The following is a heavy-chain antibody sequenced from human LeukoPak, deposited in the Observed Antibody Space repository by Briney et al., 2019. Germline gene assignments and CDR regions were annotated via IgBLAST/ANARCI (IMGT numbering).Heavy chain of an antibody. CDR2: INSDGSST. CDR3: ARVPGIVGAQEFWFDP. J-gene: IGHJ5*02. Sequence: GGSLRLSCAASGFTFSSYWVHWVRQAPGRGLVWVSRINSDGSSTSYADSVKGRFTISRDNAKNTLYLQMNSLRAEDTAVYYCARVPGIVGAQEFWFDPWGQGTLVTVSS. CDR1: GFTFSSYW. D-gene: IGHD1-26*01. V-gene: IGHV3-74*01.